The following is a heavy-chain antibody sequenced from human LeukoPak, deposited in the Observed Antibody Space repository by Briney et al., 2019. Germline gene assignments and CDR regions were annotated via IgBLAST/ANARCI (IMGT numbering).Heavy chain of an antibody. D-gene: IGHD3-9*01. CDR1: GFTFSSYA. J-gene: IGHJ6*02. CDR3: AKSARLRYFDWLLSYYYYGMDV. V-gene: IGHV3-23*01. CDR2: ISGSGGST. Sequence: PGGSLRLSCAASGFTFSSYAMSWVRQAPGKGLEWDSAISGSGGSTYYADSVKGRFTISRDNSKNTLYLQMNSLRAEDTAVYYCAKSARLRYFDWLLSYYYYGMDVWGQGTTVTVSS.